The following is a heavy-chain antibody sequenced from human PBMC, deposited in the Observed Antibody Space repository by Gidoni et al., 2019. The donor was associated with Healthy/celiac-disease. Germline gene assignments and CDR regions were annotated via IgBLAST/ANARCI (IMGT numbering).Heavy chain of an antibody. CDR2: INPNSGGT. Sequence: QVQLVQSGAEVKKPGASVKVSCKAAGYTFTGYYMHWVRQAPGQGLEGMGWINPNSGGTNYAQKFQGRVTMTRDTSISTAYMELSRLRSDDTAVYYCAREKSDSSGYYYHDAFDIWGQGTMVTVSS. D-gene: IGHD3-22*01. V-gene: IGHV1-2*02. J-gene: IGHJ3*02. CDR1: GYTFTGYY. CDR3: AREKSDSSGYYYHDAFDI.